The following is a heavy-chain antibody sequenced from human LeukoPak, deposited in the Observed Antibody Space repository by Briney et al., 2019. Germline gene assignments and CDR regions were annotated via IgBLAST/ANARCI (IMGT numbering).Heavy chain of an antibody. J-gene: IGHJ4*02. Sequence: PGGSLRLSCAASGFTFSDYYMSWIRQAPGKGLEWVSYITNIDSTIYYADSVQGRFTISRDNTKNSLYLQMNSLKADDMAVYYCTRGAGTGWRFDSWGQGTLVTVSS. CDR2: ITNIDSTI. CDR3: TRGAGTGWRFDS. CDR1: GFTFSDYY. V-gene: IGHV3-11*04. D-gene: IGHD6-19*01.